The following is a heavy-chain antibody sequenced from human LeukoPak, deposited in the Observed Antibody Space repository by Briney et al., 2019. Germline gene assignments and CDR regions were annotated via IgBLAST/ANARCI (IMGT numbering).Heavy chain of an antibody. CDR1: GGSISSYY. CDR2: IYYSGGT. Sequence: PSETLSLTCTVSGGSISSYYWSWIRQPPGKGLEWIGYIYYSGGTNYNPSLKSRVTISVDTSKNQFSLKLSSVTAADTAVYYCAREGDYYDRMDAFDIWGQGTMVTVSS. J-gene: IGHJ3*02. CDR3: AREGDYYDRMDAFDI. D-gene: IGHD3-22*01. V-gene: IGHV4-59*01.